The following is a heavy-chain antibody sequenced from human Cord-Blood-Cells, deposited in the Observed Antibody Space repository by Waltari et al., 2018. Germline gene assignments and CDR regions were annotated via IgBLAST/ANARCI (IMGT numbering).Heavy chain of an antibody. V-gene: IGHV1-8*03. J-gene: IGHJ4*02. D-gene: IGHD6-6*01. CDR3: ARDVSSSSFDY. Sequence: QVQLVQSVAEVKKPGASVKVSCKASGYTFTSYDINWVRQATAQGLEWMRWMNPNSGNTGYAQKLQGRVTITRNTSISTAYMELSSLRSEDTAVYYCARDVSSSSFDYWGQGTLVTVSS. CDR1: GYTFTSYD. CDR2: MNPNSGNT.